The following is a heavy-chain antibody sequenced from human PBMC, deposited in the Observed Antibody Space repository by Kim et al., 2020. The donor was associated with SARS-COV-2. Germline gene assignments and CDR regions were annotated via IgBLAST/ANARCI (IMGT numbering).Heavy chain of an antibody. CDR1: GFTFSNAW. CDR2: IKSKTDGGTT. V-gene: IGHV3-15*01. CDR3: TTEPVAGTGAPFDY. Sequence: GGSLRLSCAASGFTFSNAWMSWVRQAPGKGLEWVGRIKSKTDGGTTDYAAPVKGRFTISRDDSKNTLYLQMNSLKTEDTAVYYCTTEPVAGTGAPFDYWGQGTLVTVSS. J-gene: IGHJ4*02. D-gene: IGHD6-19*01.